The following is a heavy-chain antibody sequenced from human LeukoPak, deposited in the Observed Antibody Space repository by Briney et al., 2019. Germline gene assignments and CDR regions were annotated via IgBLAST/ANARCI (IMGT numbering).Heavy chain of an antibody. Sequence: ASVKVSCKASANTLTDYYIHWIKQAPGKELEWMGRVDPEDEEAIYAENFQGRVTITADTSTDTSYMDLSSLTSEDTALYFCARKRPANFVFDLWGQGTLVTVAS. J-gene: IGHJ4*02. CDR2: VDPEDEEA. CDR1: ANTLTDYY. V-gene: IGHV1-69-2*01. CDR3: ARKRPANFVFDL. D-gene: IGHD1-1*01.